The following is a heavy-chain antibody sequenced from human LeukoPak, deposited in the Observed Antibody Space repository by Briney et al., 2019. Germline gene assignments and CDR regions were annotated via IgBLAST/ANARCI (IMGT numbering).Heavy chain of an antibody. CDR1: GGSISSYY. J-gene: IGHJ5*02. CDR3: ARDRGYYGSGSSSWFDP. CDR2: IYYSGST. D-gene: IGHD3-10*01. Sequence: SETLSLTCTVSGGSISSYYWSWIPQPPGKGLEWIGYIYYSGSTNYNPSLKSRVTISVDTSKNQFSPELSAVTAADTAVYYCARDRGYYGSGSSSWFDPWGQGTLVTVSS. V-gene: IGHV4-59*01.